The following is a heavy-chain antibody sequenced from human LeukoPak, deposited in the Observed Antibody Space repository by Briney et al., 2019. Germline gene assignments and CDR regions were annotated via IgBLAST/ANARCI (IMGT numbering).Heavy chain of an antibody. J-gene: IGHJ6*02. CDR2: ISNTGTT. V-gene: IGHV4-59*01. D-gene: IGHD3-22*01. Sequence: SETLSLTCTVSGGSISTYYWIRQPPGKGLEWLGYISNTGTTIYNPSLRGRVTLSLNTSKNQFSLRLSSVTAADTAVYYCARGGLDYDSSGYYYYYYGMDVWGQGTTVTVSS. CDR1: GGSISTYY. CDR3: ARGGLDYDSSGYYYYYYGMDV.